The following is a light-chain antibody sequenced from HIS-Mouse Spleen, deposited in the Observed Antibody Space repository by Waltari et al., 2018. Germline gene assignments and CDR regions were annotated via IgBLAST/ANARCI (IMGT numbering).Light chain of an antibody. CDR2: DVS. CDR1: SSDVGGYNY. J-gene: IGLJ1*01. Sequence: QSALTQPRSVSGSPGQSVTISCTGTSSDVGGYNYVPWYQQHPGKAPKLMIYDVSKRPSGVPDRLSGSKSGNTASLTISGLQAEDEADYYCCSYAGSYTGVFGTGTKVTVL. CDR3: CSYAGSYTGV. V-gene: IGLV2-11*01.